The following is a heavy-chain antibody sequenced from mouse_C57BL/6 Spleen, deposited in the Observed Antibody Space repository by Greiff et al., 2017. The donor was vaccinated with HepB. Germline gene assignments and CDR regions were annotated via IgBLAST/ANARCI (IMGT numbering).Heavy chain of an antibody. CDR3: ARQDGYYWFAY. CDR2: ISSGGSYT. Sequence: EVKLVESGGDLVKPGGSLKLSCAASGFTFSSYGMSWVRQTPDKRLEWVATISSGGSYTYYPDSVKGRFTISRDNAKNTLYLQMSSLKSEDTAMYYCARQDGYYWFAYWGQGTTLTVSS. J-gene: IGHJ2*01. D-gene: IGHD2-3*01. V-gene: IGHV5-6*02. CDR1: GFTFSSYG.